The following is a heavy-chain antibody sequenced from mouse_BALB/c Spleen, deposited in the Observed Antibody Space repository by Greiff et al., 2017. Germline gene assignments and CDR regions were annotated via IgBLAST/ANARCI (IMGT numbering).Heavy chain of an antibody. J-gene: IGHJ4*01. CDR2: ISSGGGST. V-gene: IGHV5-12-1*01. CDR3: ARQRYGNYGVDY. D-gene: IGHD2-1*01. Sequence: EVQLQESGGGLVKPGGSLKLSCAASGFAFSSYDMSWVRQTPEKRLEWVAYISSGGGSTYYPDTVKGRFTISRDNAKNTLYLQMSSLKSEDTAMYYCARQRYGNYGVDYWGQGTSVTVSS. CDR1: GFAFSSYD.